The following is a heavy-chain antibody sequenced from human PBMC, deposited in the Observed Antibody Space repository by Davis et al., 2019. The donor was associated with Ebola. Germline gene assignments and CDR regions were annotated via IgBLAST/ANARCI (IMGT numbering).Heavy chain of an antibody. CDR3: ARVIGHYDFWSGSISDYGLDV. CDR2: ISYSGRT. V-gene: IGHV4-59*01. Sequence: MPSETLSLTCNVSGGSISSYQWIWIRQPPGKGLELIGYISYSGRTNYNPSLKSRVTISVDTSKNQFSLKLSSVTAADTAVYYCARVIGHYDFWSGSISDYGLDVWGQGTTVTVSS. J-gene: IGHJ6*02. CDR1: GGSISSYQ. D-gene: IGHD3-3*01.